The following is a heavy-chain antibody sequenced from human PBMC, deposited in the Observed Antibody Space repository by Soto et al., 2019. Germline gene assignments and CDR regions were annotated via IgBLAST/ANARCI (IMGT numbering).Heavy chain of an antibody. J-gene: IGHJ4*02. CDR3: TTDKGYYGDYVYPFDY. V-gene: IGHV3-15*01. D-gene: IGHD4-17*01. CDR1: GFTFSNAW. Sequence: GGSLRLSCAASGFTFSNAWMSWVRQAPGKGLEWVGRIKSKTDGGTTDYAAPGKGRFTISRDDSKNTLYLQMNSLKTEDTAVYYCTTDKGYYGDYVYPFDYWGQGTLVTVSS. CDR2: IKSKTDGGTT.